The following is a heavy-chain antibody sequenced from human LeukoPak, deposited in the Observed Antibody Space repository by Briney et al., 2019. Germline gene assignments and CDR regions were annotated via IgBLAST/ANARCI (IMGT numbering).Heavy chain of an antibody. CDR1: GGSFCGYC. V-gene: IGHV4-34*01. CDR2: INHSGST. J-gene: IGHJ4*02. CDR3: ARSPPVLARPFDY. Sequence: PSETLSLTCAVYGGSFCGYCWSWIRQPPGKGLEWIGEINHSGSTNYNPSLKSRVTISVDTSKNQFSLKSSSVTAADTAVCYCARSPPVLARPFDYWGQGTLVTVSS.